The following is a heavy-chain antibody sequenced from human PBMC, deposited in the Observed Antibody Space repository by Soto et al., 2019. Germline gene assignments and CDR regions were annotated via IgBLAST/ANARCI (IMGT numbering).Heavy chain of an antibody. J-gene: IGHJ3*01. CDR2: IYWDDDT. Sequence: HITLKESGPTLVKPTQTLTLTCIFSGFSFSADGVGVGWIRQPPGKTLEWLALIYWDDDTRYRPSLKSRLTITKDSSKNQVAPTMTNMDPLDTATYYCAHAFGGTSWPNDAFDVWGQGTVVTVSS. D-gene: IGHD3-16*01. CDR1: GFSFSADGVG. CDR3: AHAFGGTSWPNDAFDV. V-gene: IGHV2-5*02.